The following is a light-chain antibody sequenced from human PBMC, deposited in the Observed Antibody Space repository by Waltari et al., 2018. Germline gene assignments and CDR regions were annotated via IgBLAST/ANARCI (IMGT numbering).Light chain of an antibody. CDR1: QSVSSN. J-gene: IGKJ5*01. Sequence: EIVMTQAPAPLSVSPGERATLSCRASQSVSSNLAGYQQKPGQAPRLLIYGASTRATGIPARFSGSGSGTEFTLTISSLQSEDFAVYYCQQYNNWPITFGQGTRLEIK. CDR2: GAS. CDR3: QQYNNWPIT. V-gene: IGKV3-15*01.